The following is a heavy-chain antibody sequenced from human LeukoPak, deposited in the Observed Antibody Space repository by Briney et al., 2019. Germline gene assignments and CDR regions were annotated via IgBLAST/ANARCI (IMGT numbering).Heavy chain of an antibody. CDR3: ARGCSGGSCYDFPYYFDY. J-gene: IGHJ4*02. Sequence: PRGSLRLSCAASGFTFSNYSMNWVRQAPGKGLEWVSVIYSGGSTYYADSVKGRFTISRDNSKNTLYLQMNSLRAEDTAVYYCARGCSGGSCYDFPYYFDYWGQGTLVTVSS. CDR2: IYSGGST. CDR1: GFTFSNYS. V-gene: IGHV3-66*01. D-gene: IGHD2-15*01.